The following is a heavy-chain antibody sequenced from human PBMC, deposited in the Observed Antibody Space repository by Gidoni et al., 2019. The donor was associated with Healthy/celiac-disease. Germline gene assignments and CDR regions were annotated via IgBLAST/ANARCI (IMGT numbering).Heavy chain of an antibody. D-gene: IGHD2-8*01. CDR1: GGSISSYY. J-gene: IGHJ5*02. CDR3: ARDNGYPSYNWFDP. CDR2: IYYSGST. V-gene: IGHV4-59*01. Sequence: QVQLQESGPGLVKPSETLSLTCTVSGGSISSYYWSWIRQPPGKGLEWIGYIYYSGSTNYNPSLKSRVTISVDTSKNQFSLKLSSVTAADTAVYYCARDNGYPSYNWFDPWGQGTLVTVSS.